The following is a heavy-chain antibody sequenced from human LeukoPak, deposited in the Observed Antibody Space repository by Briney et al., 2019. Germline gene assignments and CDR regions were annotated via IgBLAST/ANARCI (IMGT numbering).Heavy chain of an antibody. J-gene: IGHJ5*02. V-gene: IGHV3-23*01. CDR3: ARDRPNYYGSNGHYYQRNGDH. Sequence: GGSLRLSCAASEFSFSIYAMSWVRQAPGKGLEWVSSITSSGESTYYAGSVKGRFTISRVNSKNTVYLQMNSLRAEDTAVYYCARDRPNYYGSNGHYYQRNGDHWGQGTLVTVSS. CDR1: EFSFSIYA. D-gene: IGHD3-22*01. CDR2: ITSSGEST.